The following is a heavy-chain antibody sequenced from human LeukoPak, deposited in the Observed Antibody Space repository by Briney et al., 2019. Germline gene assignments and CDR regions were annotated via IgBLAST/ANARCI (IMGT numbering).Heavy chain of an antibody. J-gene: IGHJ4*02. CDR2: ISSSSSYI. CDR1: GFTFSSYS. CDR3: AVDSSGYWAFDY. Sequence: GGSLRLSCAASGFTFSSYSMNWVRQAPGKGLEWVSSISSSSSYIYYADSVKGRFTISRDNAKNSLYLQMNSLRAEDTAVYYCAVDSSGYWAFDYWGQGTLVTVSS. D-gene: IGHD3-22*01. V-gene: IGHV3-21*01.